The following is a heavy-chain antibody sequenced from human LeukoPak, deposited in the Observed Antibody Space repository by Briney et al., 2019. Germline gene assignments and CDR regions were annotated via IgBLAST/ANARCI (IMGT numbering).Heavy chain of an antibody. CDR3: ATQGATLYYFDY. V-gene: IGHV4-39*01. J-gene: IGHJ4*02. CDR2: IYYSGST. Sequence: SETLSLTCTVSGVSISSSSYYWGWIRQPPGKGLEWIGSIYYSGSTYYNPSLKSRVTISVDTSKNQFSLKLSSVTPADTAVYYCATQGATLYYFDYWGQGTLVTVSS. D-gene: IGHD1-26*01. CDR1: GVSISSSSYY.